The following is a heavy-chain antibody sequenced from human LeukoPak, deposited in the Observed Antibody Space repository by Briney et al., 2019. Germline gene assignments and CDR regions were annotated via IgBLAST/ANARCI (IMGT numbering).Heavy chain of an antibody. CDR3: ARHGRLEYSSSQIGVYYYYMDA. CDR2: IYYSGNT. D-gene: IGHD6-6*01. J-gene: IGHJ6*03. V-gene: IGHV4-39*01. Sequence: PSETLSLTCTVSGGSISSSNYYWGWIRQPPGKGLEWIGSIYYSGNTYYNASLKSRVTISVDTSKNQFSLKLTSVTAADTAVYYCARHGRLEYSSSQIGVYYYYMDAWGKGTTVTVSS. CDR1: GGSISSSNYY.